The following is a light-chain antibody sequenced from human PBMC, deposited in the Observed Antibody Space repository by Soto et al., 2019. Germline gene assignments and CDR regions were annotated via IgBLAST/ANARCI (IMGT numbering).Light chain of an antibody. CDR2: GAS. Sequence: EILMTQSPATLSVSPGERATLFCRASQSVRSNFLAWYQQKPGQAPRLLIYGASTRATGIPARFSGSGSGTEFTLTINSLQSEDFAVYYCQQHSAWPLTFGGGTKVEIK. CDR3: QQHSAWPLT. V-gene: IGKV3-15*01. CDR1: QSVRSN. J-gene: IGKJ4*01.